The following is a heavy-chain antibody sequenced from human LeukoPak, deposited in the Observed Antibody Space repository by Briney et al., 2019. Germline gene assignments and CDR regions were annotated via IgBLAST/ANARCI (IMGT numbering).Heavy chain of an antibody. D-gene: IGHD3-10*01. Sequence: SETLSLTCTVSGGSISTYYWSWIRQPPGKPLEWIGSISYTGSTDHNPSLRSRLTISVDTSNKQFSLNMSSVTAADTAVYYCARFSGEDSPLHALDIWGQGTMVTVSS. CDR2: ISYTGST. CDR3: ARFSGEDSPLHALDI. V-gene: IGHV4-59*01. J-gene: IGHJ3*02. CDR1: GGSISTYY.